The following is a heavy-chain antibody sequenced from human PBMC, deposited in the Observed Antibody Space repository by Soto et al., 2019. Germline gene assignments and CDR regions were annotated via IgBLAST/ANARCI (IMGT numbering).Heavy chain of an antibody. Sequence: SETLSLTCTVSGGSISSYYWSWIRQPPGKGLEWIGYIYYSGSTNYNPSLKSRVTISVDTSKNQFSLKLSSVTAADTAVYYCARHVLDGYGDKYFDYWGQGTLVTVSS. D-gene: IGHD5-12*01. CDR2: IYYSGST. V-gene: IGHV4-59*08. J-gene: IGHJ4*02. CDR1: GGSISSYY. CDR3: ARHVLDGYGDKYFDY.